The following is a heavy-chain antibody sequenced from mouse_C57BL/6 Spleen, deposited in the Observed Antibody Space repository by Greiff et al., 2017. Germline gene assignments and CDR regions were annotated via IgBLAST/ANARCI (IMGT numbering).Heavy chain of an antibody. D-gene: IGHD2-1*01. Sequence: EVQRVESGGGLVKPGGSLTLSCAASGFTFSSYAMSWVRQTPDKRLEWVATISDGGSYTYSPDNVKGRFTISRDNAKNNLYLQMSHLKSEDTAMYYCARDGYYGNSYAMDYWGQGTSVTVSS. CDR2: ISDGGSYT. CDR3: ARDGYYGNSYAMDY. J-gene: IGHJ4*01. V-gene: IGHV5-4*01. CDR1: GFTFSSYA.